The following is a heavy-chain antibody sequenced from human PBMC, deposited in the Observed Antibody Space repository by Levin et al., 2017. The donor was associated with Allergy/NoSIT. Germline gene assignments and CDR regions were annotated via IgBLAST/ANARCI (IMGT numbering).Heavy chain of an antibody. CDR3: ARHHKKLRFLEWLLDYYYYYMDV. CDR2: IIPIFGTA. V-gene: IGHV1-69*01. J-gene: IGHJ6*03. Sequence: GGSLRLSCKASGGTFSSYAISWVRQAPGQGIEWMGGIIPIFGTANYAQKFQGRVTITADESTSTAYMELSSLRSEDTAVYYCARHHKKLRFLEWLLDYYYYYMDVWGKGTTVTVSS. D-gene: IGHD3-3*01. CDR1: GGTFSSYA.